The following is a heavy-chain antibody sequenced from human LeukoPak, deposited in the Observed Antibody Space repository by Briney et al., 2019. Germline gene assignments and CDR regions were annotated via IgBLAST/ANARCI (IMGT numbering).Heavy chain of an antibody. CDR1: GFTFSSYS. J-gene: IGHJ4*02. CDR2: ISSSSSYI. Sequence: PGGSLRLSCAASGFTFSSYSMNWVRQAPGKGLEWVSSISSSSSYIYYAESVKGRFTISRDNAKNSLYLQMNSLRAEDTAVYYCAKDWGEWELRGEATFDYWGQGTLVTVSS. D-gene: IGHD1-26*01. CDR3: AKDWGEWELRGEATFDY. V-gene: IGHV3-21*04.